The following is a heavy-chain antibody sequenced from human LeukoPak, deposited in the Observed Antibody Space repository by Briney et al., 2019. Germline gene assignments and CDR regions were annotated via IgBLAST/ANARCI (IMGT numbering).Heavy chain of an antibody. CDR1: GFTFSSYA. CDR2: ISGSGGST. Sequence: GGSLRLSCAASGFTFSSYAMSWVRQAPGKGLEWVSAISGSGGSTYYADSVKGRFTISRDNSKNTLYLQMNSLRAEDTAVYYCAKPHYDILTGALTHFGYWGQGTLVTVSS. D-gene: IGHD3-9*01. V-gene: IGHV3-23*01. J-gene: IGHJ4*02. CDR3: AKPHYDILTGALTHFGY.